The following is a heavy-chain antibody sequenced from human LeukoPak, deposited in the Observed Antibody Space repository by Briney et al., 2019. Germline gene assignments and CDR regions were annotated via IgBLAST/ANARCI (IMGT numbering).Heavy chain of an antibody. Sequence: GGSLRLSCAASGFTFSSYWMHWVRQAPGKGLEWVSSISSSSSYIYYADSVKGRFTISRDNAKNSLYLQMNSLRAEDTAVYYCARAYYDFWSGPYGMDVWGQGTTVTVSS. V-gene: IGHV3-21*01. CDR1: GFTFSSYW. J-gene: IGHJ6*02. CDR3: ARAYYDFWSGPYGMDV. D-gene: IGHD3-3*01. CDR2: ISSSSSYI.